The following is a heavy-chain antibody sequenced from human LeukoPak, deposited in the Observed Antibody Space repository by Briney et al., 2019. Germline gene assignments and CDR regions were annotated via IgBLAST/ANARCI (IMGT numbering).Heavy chain of an antibody. Sequence: SETLSLTCAVSGGSISSGGYSWSWIRQPPGKGLEWIGYIYHSGSTYYNPSLKSRVTISVDRSKNQFSLKLSSVTAADTAVYYCARQGDGYNSPLDYWGQGTLVTVSS. V-gene: IGHV4-30-2*01. CDR3: ARQGDGYNSPLDY. CDR2: IYHSGST. CDR1: GGSISSGGYS. J-gene: IGHJ4*02. D-gene: IGHD5-24*01.